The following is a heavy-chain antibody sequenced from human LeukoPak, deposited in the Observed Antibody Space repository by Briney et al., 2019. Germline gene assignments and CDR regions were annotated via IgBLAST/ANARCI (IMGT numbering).Heavy chain of an antibody. J-gene: IGHJ4*02. CDR3: ATGSITMVRGVPFDY. CDR1: GFTFSSYG. D-gene: IGHD3-10*01. CDR2: IRYDGSNK. V-gene: IGHV3-30*02. Sequence: GGSLRLSCAASGFTFSSYGMHWVRQAPGKGLEWEAFIRYDGSNKYYADSVKGRFTISRDNSKNTLYLQMNSLRAEDTAVYYCATGSITMVRGVPFDYWGQGTLVIVSS.